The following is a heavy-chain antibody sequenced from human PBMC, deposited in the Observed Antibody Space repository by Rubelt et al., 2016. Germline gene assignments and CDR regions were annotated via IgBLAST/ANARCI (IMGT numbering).Heavy chain of an antibody. D-gene: IGHD6-13*01. Sequence: QLQLQESGPGLVKPSETLSLTCTVSGGSISSSNYYWGWIRQPPGKGLESIGNVYYSGNAYYNPSLKSRVTISVDTSKDQLSLKLSSVTAADTAVYYCARHEQQLAAFDIWGPGTMVTVSS. J-gene: IGHJ3*02. V-gene: IGHV4-39*01. CDR1: GGSISSSNYY. CDR3: ARHEQQLAAFDI. CDR2: VYYSGNA.